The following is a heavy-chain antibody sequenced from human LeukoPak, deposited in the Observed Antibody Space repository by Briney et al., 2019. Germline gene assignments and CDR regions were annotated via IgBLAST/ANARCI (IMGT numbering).Heavy chain of an antibody. CDR2: YYYSGTT. V-gene: IGHV4-39*07. CDR3: ARVGSRWLVDY. D-gene: IGHD6-19*01. CDR1: GGSISSSSYY. J-gene: IGHJ4*02. Sequence: SETLSLTCTVSGGSISSSSYYWGWLRQPPGKGLGWLGCYYYSGTTYSRPCLKGRVTISVDTFKSPYSLNLSSVTAADTAVYYCARVGSRWLVDYWGQGTLVTVSS.